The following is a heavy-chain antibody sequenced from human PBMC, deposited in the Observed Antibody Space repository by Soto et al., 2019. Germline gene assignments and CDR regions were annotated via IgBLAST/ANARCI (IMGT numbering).Heavy chain of an antibody. V-gene: IGHV1-69*12. CDR3: ARLGSSDAFDI. CDR1: GGTFSSYD. CDR2: IIPIFATT. Sequence: QVQLVQSGTEVKKPGSSVKVSCKASGGTFSSYDINWVRQAPGQGLEWMGGIIPIFATTNYAQKFQGRVTITADESTSTAYMELSSLRSEDTAVYYCARLGSSDAFDIWGRGTMVTVSS. D-gene: IGHD6-6*01. J-gene: IGHJ3*02.